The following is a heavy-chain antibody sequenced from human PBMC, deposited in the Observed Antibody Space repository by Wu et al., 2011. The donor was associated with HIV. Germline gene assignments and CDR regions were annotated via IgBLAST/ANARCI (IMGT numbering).Heavy chain of an antibody. Sequence: EVQLVQSGAEVMKPGATVKISCKISGYTFADYFVHWIQQTPGEGLEWLGLIDPEDGDTKFADRFRGRVTITADTSTNTAYMELYRLRSDDSAVYFCGRDHCISSGCYENXYYGMDVWGQGTTVTVSS. J-gene: IGHJ6*02. CDR1: GYTFADYF. CDR3: GRDHCISSGCYENXYYGMDV. CDR2: IDPEDGDT. D-gene: IGHD2-2*01. V-gene: IGHV1-69-2*01.